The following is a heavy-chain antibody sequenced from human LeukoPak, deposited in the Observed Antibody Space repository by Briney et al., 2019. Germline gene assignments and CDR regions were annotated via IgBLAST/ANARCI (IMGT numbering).Heavy chain of an antibody. CDR2: IYYSGST. J-gene: IGHJ5*02. Sequence: SETLSLTCTVPGGSISSYYWSWIRQPPGKGLEWIGYIYYSGSTNYNPSLKSRVTISVDTSKNQFSLKLSSVTAADTAVYYCARDRYYYGSGSPGRFDPWGQGTLVTVSS. CDR1: GGSISSYY. V-gene: IGHV4-59*01. D-gene: IGHD3-10*01. CDR3: ARDRYYYGSGSPGRFDP.